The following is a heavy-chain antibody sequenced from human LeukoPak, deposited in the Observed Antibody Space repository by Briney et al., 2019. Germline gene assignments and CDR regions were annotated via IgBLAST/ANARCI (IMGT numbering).Heavy chain of an antibody. V-gene: IGHV3-74*01. CDR3: ARDVGRGLWVDY. CDR1: GFTFSSYW. CDR2: INSYGSST. D-gene: IGHD4/OR15-4a*01. Sequence: PGGSLRLSCAASGFTFSSYWMHWVRQSPGKGLVWVSRINSYGSSTSYADCVKGRFPLSRDNAKKTLYLQMNSLRAEDTAVYYCARDVGRGLWVDYWGQGTLGTVSS. J-gene: IGHJ4*02.